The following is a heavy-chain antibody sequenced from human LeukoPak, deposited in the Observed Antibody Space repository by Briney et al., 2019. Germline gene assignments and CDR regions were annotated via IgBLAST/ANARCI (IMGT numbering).Heavy chain of an antibody. D-gene: IGHD6-13*01. J-gene: IGHJ4*02. CDR1: GFTFSSYA. CDR2: IIGSGSRT. V-gene: IGHV3-23*01. Sequence: PRGSLRLSCAASGFTFSSYATSWVRQTPRKRLERVSPIIGSGSRTNYADPVKGRFTISRDNSKNTLFLQMNSLRAEDTAVYYCAKDRAQQLVLDFWGQGALVTVSS. CDR3: AKDRAQQLVLDF.